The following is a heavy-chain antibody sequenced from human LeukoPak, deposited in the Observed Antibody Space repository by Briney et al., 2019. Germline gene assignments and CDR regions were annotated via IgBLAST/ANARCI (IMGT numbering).Heavy chain of an antibody. CDR1: GFTFSAYD. CDR3: ANLTPDSTTPTDF. CDR2: ISRSGSTP. V-gene: IGHV3-23*01. J-gene: IGHJ4*02. Sequence: GGSLRLSYEGSGFTFSAYDLSWVRQAQGQGLEWVAAISRSGSTPYYTASVKGRFTISRDNSKNTLFLQMNSLRAGDTAVYYCANLTPDSTTPTDFWGQGTLVTVSS. D-gene: IGHD1-1*01.